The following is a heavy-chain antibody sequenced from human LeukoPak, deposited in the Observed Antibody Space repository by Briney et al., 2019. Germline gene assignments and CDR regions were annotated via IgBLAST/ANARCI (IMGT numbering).Heavy chain of an antibody. CDR2: INPNSGGT. CDR3: ASEAAYCGGDCDRDY. D-gene: IGHD2-21*02. J-gene: IGHJ4*02. CDR1: GYTFTGYY. V-gene: IGHV1-2*02. Sequence: GASVKVSCKASGYTFTGYYMHWVRQAPGQGLEWMGWINPNSGGTNYAQKFQGRVTMTRDTSISTAYMELRRLRSDDTAVYYCASEAAYCGGDCDRDYWGQGTLVTVSS.